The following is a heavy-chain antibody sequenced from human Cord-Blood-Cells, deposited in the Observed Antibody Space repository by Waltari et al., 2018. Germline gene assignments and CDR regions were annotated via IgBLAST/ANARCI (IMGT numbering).Heavy chain of an antibody. CDR2: IYYSGST. CDR1: GGSISSSSYY. Sequence: QLQLQESGPGLVKPSETLSLTCTVSGGSISSSSYYWGWIRQPPGKGLEWIGSIYYSGSTYYNPSLKSRVTISVDTSKNQFSLKLSSVTAADTAVYYCARQGLNWHLDYWGQGTLVTVSS. V-gene: IGHV4-39*01. J-gene: IGHJ4*02. CDR3: ARQGLNWHLDY. D-gene: IGHD1-1*01.